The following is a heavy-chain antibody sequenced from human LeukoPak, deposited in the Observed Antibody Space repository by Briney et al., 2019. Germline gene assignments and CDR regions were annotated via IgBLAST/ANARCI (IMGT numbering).Heavy chain of an antibody. CDR3: AKVGGYDYVWGSYRGPRRVFGAFDI. D-gene: IGHD3-16*02. CDR1: GFTVSSSY. Sequence: GGSLRLSCAASGFTVSSSYMTWVRQAPGKGLEWVSAISGSGGSTYYADSAKGRFTISRDNSKNTLYLQMNSLRAEDTAVYYCAKVGGYDYVWGSYRGPRRVFGAFDIWGQGTMDTVSS. J-gene: IGHJ3*02. CDR2: ISGSGGST. V-gene: IGHV3-23*01.